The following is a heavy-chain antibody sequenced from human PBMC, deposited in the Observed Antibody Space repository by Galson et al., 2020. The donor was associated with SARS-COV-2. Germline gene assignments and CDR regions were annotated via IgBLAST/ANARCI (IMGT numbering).Heavy chain of an antibody. V-gene: IGHV4-39*07. J-gene: IGHJ6*02. D-gene: IGHD3-9*01. CDR2: IYYSGST. CDR1: GGSISSSSYY. Sequence: ASETLSLTCTVSGGSISSSSYYWGWIRQPPGKGLEWIGSIYYSGSTYYNPSLKSRVTISVDTSKNQFSLKLSSVTAADTAVYYCAREGGLRYFDLDDYYYGMDVWGQGTTVTVSS. CDR3: AREGGLRYFDLDDYYYGMDV.